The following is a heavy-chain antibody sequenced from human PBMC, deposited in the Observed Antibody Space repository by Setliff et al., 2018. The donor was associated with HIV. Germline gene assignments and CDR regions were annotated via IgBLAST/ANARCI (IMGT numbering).Heavy chain of an antibody. CDR3: ASRWPRDAFDI. CDR1: GFTLGTSA. J-gene: IGHJ3*02. D-gene: IGHD6-13*01. CDR2: IVVGSDIT. V-gene: IGHV1-58*01. Sequence: GASVKVSCKASGFTLGTSAVQWVRQARGQRLEWIGWIVVGSDITNYAQNFQERVTISKDTSTSTVYMELSSLRSDDTAMYYCASRWPRDAFDIWGQGTMVTVSS.